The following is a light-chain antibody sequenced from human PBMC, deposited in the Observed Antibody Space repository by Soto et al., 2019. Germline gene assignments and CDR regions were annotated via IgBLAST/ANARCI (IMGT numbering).Light chain of an antibody. CDR2: GES. J-gene: IGKJ2*01. V-gene: IGKV3-20*01. CDR1: QSVRSSS. Sequence: EIVLTQSPGTLSLSPGQRATLSCRASQSVRSSSLAWYQQRPGQAPRLLIYGESRRATGIPDRFSGSGSGTDFTLTISRLEPEDFSVYYCQHYGASPKYTFCQGTKLDIK. CDR3: QHYGASPKYT.